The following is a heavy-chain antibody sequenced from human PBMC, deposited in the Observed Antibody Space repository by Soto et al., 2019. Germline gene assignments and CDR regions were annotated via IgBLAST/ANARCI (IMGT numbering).Heavy chain of an antibody. J-gene: IGHJ6*02. CDR2: IYPGDSDT. CDR3: ARHTYYYDSSGHHEGAYYYYYYGMDV. V-gene: IGHV5-51*01. Sequence: PGESLKISCKGSGYSFTSYWIGWVRQMPGKGLEWMGIIYPGDSDTRYSPSFQGQVTISADKSISTAYLQWSSLKASDTAMYYCARHTYYYDSSGHHEGAYYYYYYGMDVWGQGTTVTVSS. D-gene: IGHD3-22*01. CDR1: GYSFTSYW.